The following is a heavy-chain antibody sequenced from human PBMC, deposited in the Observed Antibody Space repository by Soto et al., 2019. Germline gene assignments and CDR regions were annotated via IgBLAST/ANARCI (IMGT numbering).Heavy chain of an antibody. CDR1: GGTFSSYA. Sequence: SVKVSCKASGGTFSSYAISWVRQAPGQGLEWMGGIIPIFGTANYAQKFQGRVTITADKSTSTAYMELSSLRSEDTAVYYCARETDSSGHTPNFDYWGQGTLVTVSP. CDR2: IIPIFGTA. V-gene: IGHV1-69*06. CDR3: ARETDSSGHTPNFDY. J-gene: IGHJ4*02. D-gene: IGHD3-22*01.